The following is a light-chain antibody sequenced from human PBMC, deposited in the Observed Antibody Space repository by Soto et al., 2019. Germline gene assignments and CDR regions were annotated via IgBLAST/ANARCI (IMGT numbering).Light chain of an antibody. V-gene: IGKV3-15*01. J-gene: IGKJ4*01. CDR1: QSVNSK. Sequence: IVMTQSPATLSVSPGERATLSCRASQSVNSKLTWYQQKPGQAPRLLIYGASNRATGIPARFSGSGSGTEFTLTISSLQSEAFAVYYCQQYNNGLTFGGGTKVEIK. CDR3: QQYNNGLT. CDR2: GAS.